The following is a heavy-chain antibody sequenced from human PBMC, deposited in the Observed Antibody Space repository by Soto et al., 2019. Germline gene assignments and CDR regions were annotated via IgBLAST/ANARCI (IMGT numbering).Heavy chain of an antibody. J-gene: IGHJ5*02. D-gene: IGHD1-26*01. CDR3: AREMGVIGAPGYTWFDP. CDR2: INPSSGGT. V-gene: IGHV1-2*02. Sequence: ASVKVSCKASGYTFSDYYVHWVREAPGQGLEWMGWINPSSGGTIYTQRFQGRVTMTRDTSINTVYMELSRLTSDDTAVYYCAREMGVIGAPGYTWFDPWGQGALVTVSS. CDR1: GYTFSDYY.